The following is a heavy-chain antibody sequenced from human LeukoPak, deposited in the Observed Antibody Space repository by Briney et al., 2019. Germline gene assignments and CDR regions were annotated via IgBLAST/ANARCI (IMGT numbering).Heavy chain of an antibody. CDR2: IYYSGST. CDR3: ARVIVVVPAAIRNWFDP. D-gene: IGHD2-2*01. V-gene: IGHV4-39*07. CDR1: GGSISSSSYY. Sequence: SETLSLTRTVSGGSISSSSYYWGWIRQPPGKGLEWIGSIYYSGSTYYNPSLKSRVTISVDTSKNQFSLKLSSVTAADTAVYYCARVIVVVPAAIRNWFDPWGQGTLVTVSS. J-gene: IGHJ5*02.